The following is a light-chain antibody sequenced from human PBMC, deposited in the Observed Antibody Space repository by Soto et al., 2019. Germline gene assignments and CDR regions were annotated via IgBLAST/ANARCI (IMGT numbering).Light chain of an antibody. CDR3: CTHSTSHNYF. V-gene: IGLV2-14*03. Sequence: QSALTQPASVSGSPGESITISCTGTSSDIGHYDYVSWYQQHPRKAPKLIIYHVTYRPSGASNPYSGSKSGNSASLTIPGLHADDEADYYCCTHSTSHNYFYGRGRKVTVL. J-gene: IGLJ1*01. CDR2: HVT. CDR1: SSDIGHYDY.